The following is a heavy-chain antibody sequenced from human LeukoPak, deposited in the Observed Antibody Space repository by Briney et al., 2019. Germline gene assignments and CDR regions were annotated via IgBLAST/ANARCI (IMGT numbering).Heavy chain of an antibody. CDR3: ARDREYYDILTGYHNDY. D-gene: IGHD3-9*01. J-gene: IGHJ4*02. V-gene: IGHV4-31*03. Sequence: SETLSLTCTVSGGSISSGGYYWSWIRQHPGKGLEWIGYIYYSGSTYYNPSLKSRVTISVDTSKNQFSLKLSSVTAEDTAVYYCARDREYYDILTGYHNDYWGQGTLVTVSS. CDR1: GGSISSGGYY. CDR2: IYYSGST.